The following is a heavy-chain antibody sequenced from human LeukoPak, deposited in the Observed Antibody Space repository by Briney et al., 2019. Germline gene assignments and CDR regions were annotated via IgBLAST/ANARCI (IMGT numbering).Heavy chain of an antibody. V-gene: IGHV4-34*01. Sequence: PSETLSLTCAIYRGSVSGYYWSWIRQSPGKGLEWIGEISHTGRSKNNPSLKSRVTISVDTSKNQFSLKLSSVTAADTAVYYCARDLMNYYDSSGNDYWGQGTLVTVSS. D-gene: IGHD3-22*01. CDR3: ARDLMNYYDSSGNDY. CDR1: RGSVSGYY. CDR2: ISHTGRS. J-gene: IGHJ4*02.